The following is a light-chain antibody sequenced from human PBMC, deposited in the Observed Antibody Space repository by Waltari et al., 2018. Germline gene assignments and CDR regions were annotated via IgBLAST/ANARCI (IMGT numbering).Light chain of an antibody. V-gene: IGKV1-5*03. Sequence: DIQLTQSPSTLSASVGDRVTLTCRASESLSRWFAWYQQKPGKAPKLLIYASSTLENGVPSRFSGTGSGTEFTLTISSLQPEDFATYYCQRYDNYPYIFGQGTKLETK. CDR3: QRYDNYPYI. CDR1: ESLSRW. CDR2: ASS. J-gene: IGKJ2*01.